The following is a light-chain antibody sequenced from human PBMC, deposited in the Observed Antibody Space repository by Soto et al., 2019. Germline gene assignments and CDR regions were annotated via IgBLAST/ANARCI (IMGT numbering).Light chain of an antibody. CDR3: KQSYNARPT. Sequence: SALYASVGERITITCRASQSITSYLNCYQQKPGEAPKVLIYAASTLQSGVPSRFSGSGSGTDFTLTISRLQPEDFATYSCKQSYNARPTCGQVTKVDIK. V-gene: IGKV1-39*01. CDR1: QSITSY. J-gene: IGKJ2*01. CDR2: AAS.